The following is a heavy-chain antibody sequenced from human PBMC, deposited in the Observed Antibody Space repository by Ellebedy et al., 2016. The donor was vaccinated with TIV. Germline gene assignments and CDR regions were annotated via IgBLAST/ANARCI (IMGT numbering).Heavy chain of an antibody. CDR2: INPNSGGT. Sequence: ASVKVSXKASGYTFTSYDINWVRQATGQGLEWMGWINPNSGGTNYAQKFQGRVTMTRDTSISTAYMELSRLRSDDTAVYYCAREALLPSFDYWGQGTLVTVSS. D-gene: IGHD2-15*01. J-gene: IGHJ4*02. V-gene: IGHV1-2*02. CDR1: GYTFTSYD. CDR3: AREALLPSFDY.